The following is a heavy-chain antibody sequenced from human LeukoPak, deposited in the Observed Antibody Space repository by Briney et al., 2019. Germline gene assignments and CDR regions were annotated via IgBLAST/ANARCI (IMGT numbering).Heavy chain of an antibody. CDR3: ATHREYYDSTAYYFDS. Sequence: GGSLRLSCAASGFSFSTYYVNWVRQAPGKGLEWVGRIQSKTNGTTTDFAAPAKDRFTISRDDSKNTLYLQMSSLKTEDTAVYYCATHREYYDSTAYYFDSWGQGTLVTVSS. V-gene: IGHV3-15*01. CDR1: GFSFSTYY. J-gene: IGHJ4*02. CDR2: IQSKTNGTTT. D-gene: IGHD3-22*01.